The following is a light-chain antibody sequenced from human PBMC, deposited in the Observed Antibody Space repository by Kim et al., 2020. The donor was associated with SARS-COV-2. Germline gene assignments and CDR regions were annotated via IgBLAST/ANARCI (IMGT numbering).Light chain of an antibody. CDR2: EDN. V-gene: IGLV3-1*01. Sequence: SYELTQPPSVSVSPGQTARITCSGDRLGDKYACWYQQKPGQSPVVVIYEDNKRPSGIPERFSGSNSGNTATLTISGAQAMDEADYYCQAWDSSTVVFGGG. J-gene: IGLJ2*01. CDR1: RLGDKY. CDR3: QAWDSSTVV.